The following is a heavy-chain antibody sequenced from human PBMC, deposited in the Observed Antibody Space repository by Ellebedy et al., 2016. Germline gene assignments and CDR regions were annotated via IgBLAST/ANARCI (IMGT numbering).Heavy chain of an antibody. V-gene: IGHV5-10-1*01. D-gene: IGHD6-25*01. CDR3: ARWSAARYGMDV. CDR1: GYSFTSYW. Sequence: GGSLRLSXKGSGYSFTSYWISWVRQMPGKGLEWMGRIDPSDSYTNYSPSFQGHVTISADKSISTAYLQWSSLKASDTAMYYCARWSAARYGMDVWGQGTTVTVSS. CDR2: IDPSDSYT. J-gene: IGHJ6*02.